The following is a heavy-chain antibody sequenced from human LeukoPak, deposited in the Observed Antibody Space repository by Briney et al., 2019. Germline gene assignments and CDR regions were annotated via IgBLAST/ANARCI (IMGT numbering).Heavy chain of an antibody. J-gene: IGHJ4*02. CDR2: ISYDGVNK. D-gene: IGHD3-10*01. CDR3: ARSSSYGFIRTYYFDY. V-gene: IGHV3-30-3*01. CDR1: GFSFSSYA. Sequence: GRSLRLSCAASGFSFSSYALHWVRQAPGKGLEWVAFISYDGVNKYYTDSVKGRFTISRDNSKNTLYLQINSLRAEDTAVYYCARSSSYGFIRTYYFDYWGQGTLVTVSS.